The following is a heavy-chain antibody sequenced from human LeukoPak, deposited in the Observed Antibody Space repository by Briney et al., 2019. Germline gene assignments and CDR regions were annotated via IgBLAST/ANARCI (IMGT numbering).Heavy chain of an antibody. CDR3: ARSRRSGSYYKGLAYYFDY. CDR1: GFTFSSYS. D-gene: IGHD3-10*01. V-gene: IGHV3-21*01. CDR2: ISSSSYI. J-gene: IGHJ4*02. Sequence: GGSLRLSCAASGFTFSSYSMNWVRQAPGKGLEWVSSISSSSYIYYADSLKGRFTISRDNAKNSLYLQMNSLIAEDTAVYYCARSRRSGSYYKGLAYYFDYWGQGTLVTVSS.